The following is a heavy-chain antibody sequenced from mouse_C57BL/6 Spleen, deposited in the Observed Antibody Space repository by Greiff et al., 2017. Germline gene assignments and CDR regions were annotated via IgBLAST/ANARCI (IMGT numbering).Heavy chain of an antibody. V-gene: IGHV1-52*01. CDR1: GYTFTSYW. CDR2: IDPSDSET. CDR3: ARGRWLSSMDY. D-gene: IGHD2-3*01. J-gene: IGHJ4*01. Sequence: VQLQQPGAELVRPGSSVKLSCKASGYTFTSYWMHWVKQRPIQGLEWIGNIDPSDSETHYNQKFKDKATLTVDKSSSTAYMQLSSLTSEDSAVYYCARGRWLSSMDYWGQGTSVTVSS.